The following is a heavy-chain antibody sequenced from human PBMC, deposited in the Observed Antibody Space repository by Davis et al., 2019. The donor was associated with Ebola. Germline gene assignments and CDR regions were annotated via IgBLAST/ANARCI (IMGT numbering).Heavy chain of an antibody. CDR2: ISSDSTFI. V-gene: IGHV3-11*03. D-gene: IGHD3-10*01. CDR1: GFSVSSNY. J-gene: IGHJ6*02. CDR3: ARYQGWFGNYGMDF. Sequence: GESLKISCAASGFSVSSNYMSWVRQSPGKEPEWLSHISSDSTFIRYADSVKGRFTISRDNAKDTLYLQMNSLRAEETAVYYCARYQGWFGNYGMDFWGQGTTVIVSS.